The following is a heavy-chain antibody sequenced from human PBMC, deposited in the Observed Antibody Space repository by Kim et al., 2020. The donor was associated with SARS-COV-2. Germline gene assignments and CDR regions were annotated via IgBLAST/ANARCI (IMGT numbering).Heavy chain of an antibody. D-gene: IGHD3-10*01. CDR2: INTNTGNP. V-gene: IGHV7-4-1*02. J-gene: IGHJ5*02. Sequence: ASVKVSCKASGYTFTSYAMNWVRQAPGQGLEWTGWINTNTGNPTYAQRFTGRFVFSLDTSVSTAYLQISSLKAEDTAVYYCARFCGSGRVAWFDPWGQGTLVTVSS. CDR1: GYTFTSYA. CDR3: ARFCGSGRVAWFDP.